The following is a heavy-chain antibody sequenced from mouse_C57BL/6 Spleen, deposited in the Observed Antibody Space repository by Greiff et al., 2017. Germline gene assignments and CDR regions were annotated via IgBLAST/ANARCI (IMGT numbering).Heavy chain of an antibody. CDR3: AREGDWPNDD. CDR2: INPGSGGT. V-gene: IGHV1-54*01. D-gene: IGHD3-3*01. Sequence: QVQLQQSGAELVRPGTSVKVSCKASGYAFTNYLIEWVKQRPGQGLEWIGVINPGSGGTNYNEKFKGKATLTADKSSSTAYMQLSSLTSEDSAVYFCAREGDWPNDDWGQGTTLTVSS. CDR1: GYAFTNYL. J-gene: IGHJ2*01.